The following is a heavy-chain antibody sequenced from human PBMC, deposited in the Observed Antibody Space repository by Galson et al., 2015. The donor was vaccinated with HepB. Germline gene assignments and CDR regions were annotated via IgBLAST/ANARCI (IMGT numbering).Heavy chain of an antibody. D-gene: IGHD3-3*01. J-gene: IGHJ6*02. Sequence: SLRLSCAASGFTFSTYVMHWVRQAPGKGLEWVAVIWDDGSNNYYADSVKGRLTISRGNSKNTLYLQMNSLRAEDTAVYYCARESKYYGGWDYHYGLDVWGQGTTVTVSS. CDR2: IWDDGSNN. V-gene: IGHV3-33*01. CDR3: ARESKYYGGWDYHYGLDV. CDR1: GFTFSTYV.